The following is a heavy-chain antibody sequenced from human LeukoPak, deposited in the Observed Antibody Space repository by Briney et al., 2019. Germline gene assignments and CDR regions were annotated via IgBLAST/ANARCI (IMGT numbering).Heavy chain of an antibody. CDR2: INPNSGGT. Sequence: ASVKVSCKASGYTFTGYYMHWVRQAPGQGLEWMGWINPNSGGTNYAQKFQGRVTMTRDTSISTAYMELSRLRSDDTAVYYCAREACSSTSYFPYSDYWGQGTLVTVSS. J-gene: IGHJ4*02. D-gene: IGHD2-2*01. CDR3: AREACSSTSYFPYSDY. CDR1: GYTFTGYY. V-gene: IGHV1-2*02.